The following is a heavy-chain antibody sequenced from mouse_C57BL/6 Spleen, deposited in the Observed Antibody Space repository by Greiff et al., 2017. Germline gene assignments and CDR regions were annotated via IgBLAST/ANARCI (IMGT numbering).Heavy chain of an antibody. CDR3: ARQGGSLYAMDY. CDR2: ISNGGGST. CDR1: GFTFSDYY. V-gene: IGHV5-12*01. Sequence: EVKLEESGGGLVQPGGSLKLSCAASGFTFSDYYMYWVRQTPEKRLEWVAYISNGGGSTYYPDTVKGRFTISRDNAKNTLYLQMSRLKSEDTAMYYCARQGGSLYAMDYWGQGTSVTVSS. J-gene: IGHJ4*01.